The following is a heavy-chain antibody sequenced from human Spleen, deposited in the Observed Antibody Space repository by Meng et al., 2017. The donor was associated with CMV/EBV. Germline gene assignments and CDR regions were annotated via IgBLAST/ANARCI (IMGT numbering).Heavy chain of an antibody. D-gene: IGHD2-15*01. Sequence: FTSYYVPWVRQAPGQGLDWMGVINPGGDGTSLAQKFQGRVTMTRDTSTSTVYMELSSLRSEDTAVYYCARDYCRGGSCYSTNWFDPWGQGTLVTVSS. CDR2: INPGGDGT. CDR1: FTSYY. CDR3: ARDYCRGGSCYSTNWFDP. V-gene: IGHV1-46*01. J-gene: IGHJ5*02.